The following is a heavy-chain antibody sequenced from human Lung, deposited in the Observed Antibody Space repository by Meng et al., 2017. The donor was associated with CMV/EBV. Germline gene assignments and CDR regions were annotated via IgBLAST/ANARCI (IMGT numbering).Heavy chain of an antibody. J-gene: IGHJ4*02. V-gene: IGHV3-30*02. CDR3: AKERIRYNYGSETIDY. CDR2: IRYDGSKE. CDR1: GFIFSSYG. D-gene: IGHD5-18*01. Sequence: GGSLRLXXAASGFIFSSYGMHWVRQAPGKGLEWVAFIRYDGSKEYYVDFVKGRFTISRDNSKNTLYLQMHSLRPGDTAVYYCAKERIRYNYGSETIDYWGQGXLVTVSS.